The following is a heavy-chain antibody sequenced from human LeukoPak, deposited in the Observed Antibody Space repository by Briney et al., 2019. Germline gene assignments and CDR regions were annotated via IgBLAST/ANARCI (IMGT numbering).Heavy chain of an antibody. V-gene: IGHV3-49*04. CDR3: TRDRPRYDYGDYRDTFDI. J-gene: IGHJ3*02. CDR2: IRSKAYGGTT. CDR1: GFTFSNAW. Sequence: GGSLRLSCAASGFTFSNAWMSWVRQAPGKGLEWVGFIRSKAYGGTTEYAASVKGRFTISRDDSKSIAYLQMNSLKTEDTALYYCTRDRPRYDYGDYRDTFDIWGQGTMVTVSS. D-gene: IGHD4-17*01.